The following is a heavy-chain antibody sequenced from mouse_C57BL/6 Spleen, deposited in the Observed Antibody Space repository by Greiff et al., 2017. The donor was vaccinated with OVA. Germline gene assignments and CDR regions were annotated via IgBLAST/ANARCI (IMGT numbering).Heavy chain of an antibody. V-gene: IGHV1-76*01. D-gene: IGHD2-10*02. CDR2: IYPGSGNT. CDR3: AREGYGNYVWYFDV. Sequence: VQLQQSGAELVRPGASVKLSCKASGYTFTDYYINWVKQRPRQGLEWIARIYPGSGNTYYNEKFKGKATLTAEKSSSTAYMQLSSLTSEDSAVYFCAREGYGNYVWYFDVWGTGTTVTVSS. J-gene: IGHJ1*03. CDR1: GYTFTDYY.